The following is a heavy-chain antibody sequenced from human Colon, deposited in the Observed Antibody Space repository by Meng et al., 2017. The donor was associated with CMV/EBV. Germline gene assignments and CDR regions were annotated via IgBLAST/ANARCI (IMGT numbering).Heavy chain of an antibody. V-gene: IGHV2-5*02. J-gene: IGHJ4*02. CDR2: IYWDDDK. D-gene: IGHD2-2*01. Sequence: QITFKESGPTRVKPTQTLTLTCTFSGFSLNTYEVGVGWFRQPPGKAPEWLALIYWDDDKRYRSSLGNRLTLTHDASKNQVVLTMTDMDPVDTATYYCAHKSLPAAFFDYWSQGTLVTVPS. CDR1: GFSLNTYEVG. CDR3: AHKSLPAAFFDY.